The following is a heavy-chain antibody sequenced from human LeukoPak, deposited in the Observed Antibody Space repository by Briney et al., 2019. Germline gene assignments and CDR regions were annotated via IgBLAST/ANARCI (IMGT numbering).Heavy chain of an antibody. J-gene: IGHJ4*02. V-gene: IGHV4-59*08. Sequence: KPSGTLSLTCTVSGGSITNYYWSWIRQPPGKGLEWIGYVYYSGSTNYNPSLKSRVTISVDTSKNQFSLKLSSVTAADTAVYYCAATMVRGVHTHFDYWGQGTLVTVSS. CDR1: GGSITNYY. CDR2: VYYSGST. D-gene: IGHD3-10*01. CDR3: AATMVRGVHTHFDY.